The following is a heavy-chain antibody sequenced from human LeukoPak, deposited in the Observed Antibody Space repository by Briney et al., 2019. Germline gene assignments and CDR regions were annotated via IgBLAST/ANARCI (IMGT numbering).Heavy chain of an antibody. CDR2: INTNTGNP. Sequence: GASVEVSCKASGYTFTSYAMNWVRQAPGQGLEWMGWINTNTGNPTYAQGFTGRFVFSLGRFVFSLDTSVSTAYLQISSLKAEDTAVYFCARANVDTAMASYYYYGMDVWGQGTTVTVSS. CDR3: ARANVDTAMASYYYYGMDV. J-gene: IGHJ6*02. V-gene: IGHV7-4-1*02. D-gene: IGHD5-18*01. CDR1: GYTFTSYA.